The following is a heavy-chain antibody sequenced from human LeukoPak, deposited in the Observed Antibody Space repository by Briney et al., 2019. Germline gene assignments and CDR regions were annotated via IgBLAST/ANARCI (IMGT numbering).Heavy chain of an antibody. Sequence: SVKVSRKASRGTFISYTISWVRHAPRQGLEWRGRIIPIIGIANYAQKFQGRVTITADKSTSTAYMELSSLRSDDTAVYYCAHIGVGDYDYGMDVWGQGTTVTVSS. V-gene: IGHV1-69*02. CDR3: AHIGVGDYDYGMDV. D-gene: IGHD2-2*01. CDR1: RGTFISYT. J-gene: IGHJ6*02. CDR2: IIPIIGIA.